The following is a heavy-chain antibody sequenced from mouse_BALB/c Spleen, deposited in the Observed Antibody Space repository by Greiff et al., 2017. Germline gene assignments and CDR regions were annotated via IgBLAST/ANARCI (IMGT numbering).Heavy chain of an antibody. J-gene: IGHJ2*01. D-gene: IGHD1-1*01. CDR3: TRDYYGKDY. V-gene: IGHV1-69*02. CDR1: GYTFTSYW. Sequence: VQLQQPGAELVRPGASVKLSCKASGYTFTSYWINWVTQRPGQGLEWIGNIYPSDSYTNYNQKFKAKATVTVDKSSSTAYMQLSSPTSEDSAVYYCTRDYYGKDYWGQGTTLTVSS. CDR2: IYPSDSYT.